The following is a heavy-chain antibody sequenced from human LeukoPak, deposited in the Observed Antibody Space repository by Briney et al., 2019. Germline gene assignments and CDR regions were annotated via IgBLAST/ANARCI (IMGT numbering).Heavy chain of an antibody. CDR1: GFTFSKSW. V-gene: IGHV3-23*01. D-gene: IGHD3-22*01. J-gene: IGHJ4*02. CDR2: ISGSGGST. CDR3: AKGQNRRYYYDSSGYYLDY. Sequence: GGSLRLSCEVSGFTFSKSWMSWVRQAPGKGLEWVSAISGSGGSTYYADSVKGRFTISRDNSKNTLYLQMNSLRAEDTAVYYCAKGQNRRYYYDSSGYYLDYWGQGTLVTVSS.